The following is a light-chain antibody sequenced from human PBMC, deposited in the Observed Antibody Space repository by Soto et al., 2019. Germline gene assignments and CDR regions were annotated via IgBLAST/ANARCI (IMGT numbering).Light chain of an antibody. Sequence: EIVLTQSPGTLSLSPGERATLSCGASQSVSSSRLAWYQQKPALAPRLLIYGASNRATGIPDRFSGSGSGTDFTLTISRLEPEDFAVYYCQQYGSSGTFGQGTKVDIK. CDR1: QSVSSSR. CDR3: QQYGSSGT. J-gene: IGKJ1*01. V-gene: IGKV3D-20*01. CDR2: GAS.